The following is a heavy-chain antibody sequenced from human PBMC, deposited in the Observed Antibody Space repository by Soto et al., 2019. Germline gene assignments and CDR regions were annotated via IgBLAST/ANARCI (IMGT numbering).Heavy chain of an antibody. J-gene: IGHJ6*03. D-gene: IGHD2-15*01. CDR3: ASTGYCSGGSCYQNSYYYYYMDV. V-gene: IGHV4-59*08. Sequence: SETLSLTCTVSGGSISSYYWSWIRQPPGKGLEWIGYIYYSGSTNYNPSLKSRVTISVDTSKNQFSLKLSSVTAADTAVYYCASTGYCSGGSCYQNSYYYYYMDVWGKGTTVTVSS. CDR1: GGSISSYY. CDR2: IYYSGST.